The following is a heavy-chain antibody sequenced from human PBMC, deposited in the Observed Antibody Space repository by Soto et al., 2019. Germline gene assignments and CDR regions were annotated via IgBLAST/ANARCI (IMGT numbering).Heavy chain of an antibody. CDR1: GLTFSNYW. Sequence: EVQLVESGGGLVQPGGSLRLSCVVSGLTFSNYWMSWVRQAPGKGLEWVANINQDGSESYYVDSVKGRFTISRDNAKNSLYLHMTSLRAEDTAVYYCARPARECSSPGCATWGQGTLVTVSS. J-gene: IGHJ5*02. V-gene: IGHV3-7*01. CDR2: INQDGSES. CDR3: ARPARECSSPGCAT. D-gene: IGHD2-2*01.